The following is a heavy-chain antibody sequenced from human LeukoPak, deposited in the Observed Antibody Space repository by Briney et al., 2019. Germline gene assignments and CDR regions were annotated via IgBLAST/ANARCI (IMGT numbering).Heavy chain of an antibody. CDR3: AREVRVGFDY. V-gene: IGHV3-21*01. CDR2: ISSSSSHI. D-gene: IGHD1-26*01. CDR1: GFTFSSYS. Sequence: PGGSLRLSCAASGFTFSSYSMNWVRQAPGKGLEWVSSISSSSSHIYYADSVKGRFTISRDNAKNSLYLQMNSLRAEDTAVYYCAREVRVGFDYWGQGTLVTVSS. J-gene: IGHJ4*02.